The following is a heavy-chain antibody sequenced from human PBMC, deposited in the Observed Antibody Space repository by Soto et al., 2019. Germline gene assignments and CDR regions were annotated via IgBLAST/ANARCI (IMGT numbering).Heavy chain of an antibody. CDR2: INPNSGGT. Sequence: QVQLVQSGAEVKKPGASVKVSCNASGYTFTGYYMHWVRQAPGQGLEWMGWINPNSGGTNYAQKFQGWVTMTRDTSISTAYMELSRLRSDDTAVYYCARVPLRAAGNKGWFDPWGQGTLVTVSS. CDR1: GYTFTGYY. D-gene: IGHD6-13*01. J-gene: IGHJ5*02. CDR3: ARVPLRAAGNKGWFDP. V-gene: IGHV1-2*04.